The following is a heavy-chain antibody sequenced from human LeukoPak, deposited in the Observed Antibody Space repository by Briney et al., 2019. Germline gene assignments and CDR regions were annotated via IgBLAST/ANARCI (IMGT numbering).Heavy chain of an antibody. CDR3: ARDDRVVVVTAILYYGMDV. CDR2: ISYDGSNK. Sequence: PGGSLRLSCAASGFTFSDYYMSWIRQAPGKGLEWVAVISYDGSNKYYADSVKGRFTISRDNSKNTLYLQMNSLRAEDTAVYYCARDDRVVVVTAILYYGMDVWGQGTTVTVSS. J-gene: IGHJ6*02. CDR1: GFTFSDYY. V-gene: IGHV3-30-3*01. D-gene: IGHD2-21*02.